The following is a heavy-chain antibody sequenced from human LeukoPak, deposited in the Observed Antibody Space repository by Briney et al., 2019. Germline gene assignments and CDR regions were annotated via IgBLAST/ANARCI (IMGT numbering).Heavy chain of an antibody. CDR1: GDSVSSNSVT. CDR2: TYYRSTWYN. Sequence: SQTLSLTCAISGDSVSSNSVTWNWIRQSPSRGLEWLGRTYYRSTWYNDYAVSVRGRITVNPDTSKNQFSLHLNSVTSEDTAVYYCARRLTQYDCFDPWGQGILVTVSS. D-gene: IGHD2-2*01. V-gene: IGHV6-1*01. J-gene: IGHJ5*02. CDR3: ARRLTQYDCFDP.